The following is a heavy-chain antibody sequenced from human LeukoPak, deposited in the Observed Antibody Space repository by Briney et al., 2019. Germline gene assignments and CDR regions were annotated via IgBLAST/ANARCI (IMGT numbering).Heavy chain of an antibody. CDR2: INPNTGGT. J-gene: IGHJ4*02. CDR1: GYTFTGNH. Sequence: GASVKVSCKTSGYTFTGNHMHWVRQAPGQGLEWMGWINPNTGGTNYAQKFQGRVSMTRDTSISTAYMDLSRLRSDDTAVYYCARDSTPLDYWGQGTLVTVSS. V-gene: IGHV1-2*02. CDR3: ARDSTPLDY. D-gene: IGHD2/OR15-2a*01.